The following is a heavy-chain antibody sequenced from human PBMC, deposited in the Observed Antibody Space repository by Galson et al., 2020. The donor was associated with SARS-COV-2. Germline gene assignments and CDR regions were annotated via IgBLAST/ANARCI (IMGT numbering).Heavy chain of an antibody. Sequence: GESLKISCAASGFASGFTFSTFWMNWVRQAPGKGLEWVASIKQDGSEEYYVDSVKVRFTISRDNGKNSLYLQMNSLRVEDTAVYYCARGCPIRDYYMDVWGKGTTVTISS. V-gene: IGHV3-7*01. CDR3: ARGCPIRDYYMDV. CDR2: IKQDGSEE. D-gene: IGHD2-21*01. CDR1: GFTFSTFW. J-gene: IGHJ6*03.